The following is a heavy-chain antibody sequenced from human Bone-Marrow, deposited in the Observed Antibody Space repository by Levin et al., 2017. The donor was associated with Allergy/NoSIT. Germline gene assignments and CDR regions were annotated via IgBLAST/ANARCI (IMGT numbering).Heavy chain of an antibody. CDR1: GFTFSSYG. J-gene: IGHJ4*02. D-gene: IGHD1-7*01. CDR3: ASLHLSITGTTDIDY. V-gene: IGHV3-30*03. CDR2: ISYDGSNK. Sequence: LSLTCAASGFTFSSYGMHWVRQAPGKGLEWVAVISYDGSNKYYADSVKGRFTISRDNSKNTLYLQMNSLRAEDTAVYYCASLHLSITGTTDIDYWGQGTLVTVSS.